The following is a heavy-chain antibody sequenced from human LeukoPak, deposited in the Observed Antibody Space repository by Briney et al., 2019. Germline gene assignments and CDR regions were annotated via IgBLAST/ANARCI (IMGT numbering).Heavy chain of an antibody. V-gene: IGHV4-34*01. CDR1: GGSFSGYY. CDR2: INHSGST. D-gene: IGHD6-6*01. J-gene: IGHJ4*02. Sequence: ETLSLTCAVYGGSFSGYYWSWIRQPPGKGLEWIGEINHSGSTNYNTSLKSGVTISVDTSKTQFSLKLGSVTAADTAVYYCARGGGVYSSSSGQYFDYWGQGTLVTVSS. CDR3: ARGGGVYSSSSGQYFDY.